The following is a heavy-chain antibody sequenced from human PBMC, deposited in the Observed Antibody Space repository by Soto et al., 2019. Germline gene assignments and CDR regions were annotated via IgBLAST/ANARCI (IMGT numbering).Heavy chain of an antibody. J-gene: IGHJ4*02. V-gene: IGHV3-30-3*01. D-gene: IGHD3-16*02. CDR3: ARGQGYDYVWGSYRYSHPFDY. CDR2: ISYDGSNK. Sequence: PGGSLRLSCAASGFTFSSYAMHWVRQAPGKGLEWVAVISYDGSNKYYADSVKGRFTISRDNSKNTLYLQMNSLRAEDTAVYYCARGQGYDYVWGSYRYSHPFDYWGQGTLVTVSS. CDR1: GFTFSSYA.